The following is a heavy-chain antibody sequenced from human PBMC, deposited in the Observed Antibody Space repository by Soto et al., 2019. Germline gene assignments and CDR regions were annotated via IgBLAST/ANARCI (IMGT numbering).Heavy chain of an antibody. CDR2: LIPIFGTA. Sequence: QVQLVQSGAEVKKPGSSVKVSCKASGGTFSSYAISWVRQAPGQGLEWMGGLIPIFGTANYAQKFQGRVTIPADKSTSTAYMELSSLRSEDTAVYCCARWGGGTKRVDYWGQGTLVTVSS. D-gene: IGHD1-26*01. CDR3: ARWGGGTKRVDY. CDR1: GGTFSSYA. V-gene: IGHV1-69*06. J-gene: IGHJ4*02.